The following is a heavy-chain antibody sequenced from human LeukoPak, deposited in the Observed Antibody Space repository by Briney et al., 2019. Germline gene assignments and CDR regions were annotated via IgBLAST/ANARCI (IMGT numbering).Heavy chain of an antibody. D-gene: IGHD6-13*01. CDR3: ARRLAAAGTKDRIDNWFDP. CDR2: IYYSGST. Sequence: SETLSLTCTVSGGSISSYYWSWIRQPPGKGLEWIGYIYYSGSTNYNPSLKSRVTISVDTSKNQFSLKLSSVAAADTAVYYCARRLAAAGTKDRIDNWFDPWGQGTLVTVSS. J-gene: IGHJ5*02. CDR1: GGSISSYY. V-gene: IGHV4-59*01.